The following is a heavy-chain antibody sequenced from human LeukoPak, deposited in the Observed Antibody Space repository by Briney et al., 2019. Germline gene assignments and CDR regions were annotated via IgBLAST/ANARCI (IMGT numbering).Heavy chain of an antibody. Sequence: GGSLRLSCAASGFTFSSYSMNWVRQAPGKGLEWVSYISSGSSYTNYTDSVKGRFTISRDNAKRSLYLQMNSLTAEDTAVYYCARSGGTYGWFDPWGQGTLVTVSS. CDR2: ISSGSSYT. CDR1: GFTFSSYS. V-gene: IGHV3-21*05. D-gene: IGHD1-26*01. J-gene: IGHJ5*02. CDR3: ARSGGTYGWFDP.